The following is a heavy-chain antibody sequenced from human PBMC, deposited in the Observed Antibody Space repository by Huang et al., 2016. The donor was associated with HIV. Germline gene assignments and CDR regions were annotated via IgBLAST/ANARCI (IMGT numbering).Heavy chain of an antibody. CDR3: ASKDYYYDSSGYYASYWYFDL. D-gene: IGHD3-22*01. V-gene: IGHV1-69*13. CDR1: GGTFRNYA. CDR2: IIPIFGTA. Sequence: QVQLVQSGAEVKKPGSSVKVSCKASGGTFRNYAISWVRQAPGQGLEWMGGIIPIFGTANYAQKFQGRVSSTADEATSTAYMELSSLRSEDTAVYYCASKDYYYDSSGYYASYWYFDLWGRGTLVTVSS. J-gene: IGHJ2*01.